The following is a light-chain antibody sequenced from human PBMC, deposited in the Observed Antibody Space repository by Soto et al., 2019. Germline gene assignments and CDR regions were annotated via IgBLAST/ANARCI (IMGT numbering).Light chain of an antibody. CDR2: QVT. CDR3: SSYTGSTNYV. J-gene: IGLJ1*01. V-gene: IGLV2-14*01. Sequence: LTHPASGSGSPGESLTISCTGTSSDVGIYNYVSWYQQHPGKAPKLMIYQVTNRPSGVSNRFSGSKSGNTASLTISGLQAEDEADYYCSSYTGSTNYVFGTGTKV. CDR1: SSDVGIYNY.